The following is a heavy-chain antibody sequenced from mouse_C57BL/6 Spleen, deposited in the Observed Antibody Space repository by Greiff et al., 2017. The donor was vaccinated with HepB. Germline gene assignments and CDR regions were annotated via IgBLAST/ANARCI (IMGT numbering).Heavy chain of an antibody. CDR1: GYTFTDYN. J-gene: IGHJ4*01. V-gene: IGHV1-26*01. CDR2: INPNNGGT. CDR3: ARYGSSPYAMDY. Sequence: EVQLQQSGPELVKPGASVKISCKATGYTFTDYNMNWVKQSHGKSLEWIGDINPNNGGTSYNQKFKGKATLTVDKSSSTAYMELRSLTSEDSAVYYCARYGSSPYAMDYWGQGTSVTVSS. D-gene: IGHD1-1*01.